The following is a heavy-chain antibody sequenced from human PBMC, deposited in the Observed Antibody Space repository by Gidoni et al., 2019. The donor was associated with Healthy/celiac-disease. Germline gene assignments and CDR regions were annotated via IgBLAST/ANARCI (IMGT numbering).Heavy chain of an antibody. CDR3: ARYSSANWYFDL. CDR1: GYSIRSGYF. D-gene: IGHD6-19*01. CDR2: IYHIGST. J-gene: IGHJ2*01. V-gene: IGHV4-38-2*02. Sequence: QVQLQESGPGLVKPSETLSLTCTVSGYSIRSGYFWGWSRQPPGKGLEWIGNIYHIGSTYFNPSLKGRVTISIDTSKNQFSLKLSSATAADTAVYFCARYSSANWYFDLWGRGTPGHCLL.